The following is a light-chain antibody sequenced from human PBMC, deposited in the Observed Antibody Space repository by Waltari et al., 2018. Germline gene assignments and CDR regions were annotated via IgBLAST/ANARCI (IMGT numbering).Light chain of an antibody. CDR1: QNIDNN. J-gene: IGKJ4*01. CDR2: GAS. V-gene: IGKV3-15*01. Sequence: EVVMTQSPAALSVSPGERVTLSCKASQNIDNNLVGYQQQQGHSPRLLIYGASTSATGVTARFSSSGSGTEFTLTISSLQSEDCAVFYCQQYNRWPPLTFGEGTKVEIK. CDR3: QQYNRWPPLT.